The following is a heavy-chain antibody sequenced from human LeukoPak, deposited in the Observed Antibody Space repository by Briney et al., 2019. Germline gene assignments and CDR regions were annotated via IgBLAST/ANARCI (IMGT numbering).Heavy chain of an antibody. CDR3: AREGGVGATIANGYYYYGMDV. D-gene: IGHD1-26*01. V-gene: IGHV1-69*13. CDR1: GGTFSSYA. CDR2: IIPIFGTA. J-gene: IGHJ6*02. Sequence: GASVKVSFKASGGTFSSYAISWVRQAPGQGLEWMGGIIPIFGTANYAQKFQGRVTITADESTSTAYMELSSLRSEDTAVYYCAREGGVGATIANGYYYYGMDVWGQGTTVTVSS.